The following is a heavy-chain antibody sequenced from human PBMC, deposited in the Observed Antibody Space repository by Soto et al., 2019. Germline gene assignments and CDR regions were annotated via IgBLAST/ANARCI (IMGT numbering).Heavy chain of an antibody. Sequence: ASVKVSCKASGYTFTSYYMHWVRQAPGQGLEWMGIINPSGGSTSYAQKFQGRVTMTRDTSTSTVYMELSSLRSEDTAVYYCARESFASKYYDFWSGPPPPPISYFDYWGQGTLVTVPS. CDR1: GYTFTSYY. CDR3: ARESFASKYYDFWSGPPPPPISYFDY. J-gene: IGHJ4*02. D-gene: IGHD3-3*01. CDR2: INPSGGST. V-gene: IGHV1-46*01.